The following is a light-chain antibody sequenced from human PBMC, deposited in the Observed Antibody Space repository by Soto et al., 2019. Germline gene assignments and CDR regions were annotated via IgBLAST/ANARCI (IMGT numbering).Light chain of an antibody. CDR2: DVN. CDR1: VSDVGAHNY. Sequence: QSVLTQPASVSGSPGQSITISCTGTVSDVGAHNYVSWYQHHPGKAPKLLIYDVNNRPSGVSNRFSGSKSGNTASLTISGLQAEDEADYYCSSYISSTTPNWFFGGGTKL. V-gene: IGLV2-14*03. J-gene: IGLJ3*02. CDR3: SSYISSTTPNWF.